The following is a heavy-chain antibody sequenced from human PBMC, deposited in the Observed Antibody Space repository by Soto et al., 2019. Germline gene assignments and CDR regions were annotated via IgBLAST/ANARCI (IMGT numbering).Heavy chain of an antibody. V-gene: IGHV1-18*04. CDR3: ARGPRYCSSTSCFSGVTWFDP. D-gene: IGHD2-2*01. Sequence: ASVKVSCKSSGYIFTSYGISCVRQAPGQVLEWMGWISSYNGNTNYAQKVQDRVTMTTDTSTTTTYMELRSLTPDDTAVYYCARGPRYCSSTSCFSGVTWFDPWGQGTLVTVSS. CDR1: GYIFTSYG. CDR2: ISSYNGNT. J-gene: IGHJ5*02.